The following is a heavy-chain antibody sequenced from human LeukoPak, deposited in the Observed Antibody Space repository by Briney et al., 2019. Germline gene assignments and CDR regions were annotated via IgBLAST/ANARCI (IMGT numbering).Heavy chain of an antibody. D-gene: IGHD3-10*01. CDR1: GFPFTSYW. J-gene: IGHJ4*02. CDR3: LTDGKGRPWDPRFAY. Sequence: GGSLRLSCAASGFPFTSYWMMWVRQAPGKRPEWVANINEGGSETNYVDSVKGRFTISRDNAKISLYLQMNSLRVEDTAVYYCLTDGKGRPWDPRFAYGGQGALVTVPS. CDR2: INEGGSET. V-gene: IGHV3-7*01.